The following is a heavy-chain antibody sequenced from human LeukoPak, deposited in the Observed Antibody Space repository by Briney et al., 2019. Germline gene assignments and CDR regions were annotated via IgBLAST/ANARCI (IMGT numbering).Heavy chain of an antibody. CDR2: VYPGDSDT. CDR1: GYTFTNFW. D-gene: IGHD5-18*01. Sequence: GESLKISCKSSGYTFTNFWIGWVRQMPGKGLEWLGIVYPGDSDTRYSPSFQGQVTISADKSSSTAYLRWSTLKASDTAIYYCARSTQLWFSGFDYWGQGALVTVSS. J-gene: IGHJ4*02. CDR3: ARSTQLWFSGFDY. V-gene: IGHV5-51*01.